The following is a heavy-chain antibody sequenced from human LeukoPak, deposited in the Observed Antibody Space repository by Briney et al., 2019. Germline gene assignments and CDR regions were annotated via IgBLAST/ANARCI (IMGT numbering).Heavy chain of an antibody. V-gene: IGHV4-39*02. Sequence: SETLSLTCTFSGGSLSRNSSHWGWIRQPPGKGLEWIGRIYYSGSTYYRPSIESRVTISIDTSKNHFYLRLRSVTAADTAVYYCATYKRSESSGDYRYDAYDIWGQGTMVTVSS. CDR3: ATYKRSESSGDYRYDAYDI. CDR2: IYYSGST. J-gene: IGHJ3*02. D-gene: IGHD3-22*01. CDR1: GGSLSRNSSH.